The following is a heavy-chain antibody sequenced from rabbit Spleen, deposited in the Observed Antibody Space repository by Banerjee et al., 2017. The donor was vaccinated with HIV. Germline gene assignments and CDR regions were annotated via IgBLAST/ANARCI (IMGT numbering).Heavy chain of an antibody. V-gene: IGHV1S45*01. J-gene: IGHJ4*01. Sequence: EQLEESGGGLVKPEGSLTLTCKASGVSLNDKDVMCWVRQAPGKGLEWIACINIVTGKSVYASWAKGRFTMSRTSSTTVTLQMTSLTAADTATYFCARVSETSGWGEDLWGPGTLVTVS. CDR2: INIVTGKS. CDR1: GVSLNDKDV. CDR3: ARVSETSGWGEDL. D-gene: IGHD4-1*01.